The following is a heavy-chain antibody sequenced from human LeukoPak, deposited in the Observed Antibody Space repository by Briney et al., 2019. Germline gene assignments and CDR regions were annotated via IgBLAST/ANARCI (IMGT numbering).Heavy chain of an antibody. Sequence: GGSLRLSCAASGFTFSNQGMSWVRQAPGEGLEWVSSISGSGGSTYYADSVKGRFTISRDNSKNTLYLQMNTLRAEDTAVYYCAPLSIPSGEFDYWGQGTLVTVSS. CDR3: APLSIPSGEFDY. J-gene: IGHJ4*02. V-gene: IGHV3-23*01. D-gene: IGHD2-2*01. CDR1: GFTFSNQG. CDR2: ISGSGGST.